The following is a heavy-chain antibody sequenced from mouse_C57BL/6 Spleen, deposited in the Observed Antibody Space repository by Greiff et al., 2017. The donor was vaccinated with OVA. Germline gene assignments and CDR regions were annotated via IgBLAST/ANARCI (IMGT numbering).Heavy chain of an antibody. D-gene: IGHD3-3*01. V-gene: IGHV1-54*01. CDR3: ARGAGDAMDY. J-gene: IGHJ4*01. CDR2: INPGSGGT. Sequence: QVQLKESGAELVRPGTSVKVSCKASGYAFTNYLIEWVKQRPGQGLEWIGVINPGSGGTNYNEKFKGKGTLTADKSSSTAYMQLSSLTSEDSAVYFCARGAGDAMDYWGQGTSVTVSS. CDR1: GYAFTNYL.